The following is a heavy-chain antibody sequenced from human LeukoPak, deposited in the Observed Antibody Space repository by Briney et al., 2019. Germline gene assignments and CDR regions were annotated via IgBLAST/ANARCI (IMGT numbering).Heavy chain of an antibody. D-gene: IGHD3-3*01. Sequence: ASVKVSCKASGGTFSSYAISWVRQAPGQGLEWMGGIIPIFGTANYAQKFQGRVTITADKSTSTAYMELRSLRSDDTAVYYCARGSGYYTAFDYWGQGTLVTVSS. CDR1: GGTFSSYA. CDR2: IIPIFGTA. V-gene: IGHV1-69*06. CDR3: ARGSGYYTAFDY. J-gene: IGHJ4*02.